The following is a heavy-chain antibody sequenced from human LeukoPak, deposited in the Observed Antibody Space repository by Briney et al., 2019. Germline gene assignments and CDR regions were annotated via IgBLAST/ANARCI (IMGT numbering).Heavy chain of an antibody. Sequence: GGSQRLSCAASGFTFSSYSMNWVRQAPGKGLEWVSSISSSSSYIYYADSVKGRFTISRDNAKNSLYLQMNSLRAEDTAVYYCATANVNYYDSSGSFRYWGQGTLVTVSS. CDR1: GFTFSSYS. V-gene: IGHV3-21*01. CDR3: ATANVNYYDSSGSFRY. CDR2: ISSSSSYI. J-gene: IGHJ4*02. D-gene: IGHD3-22*01.